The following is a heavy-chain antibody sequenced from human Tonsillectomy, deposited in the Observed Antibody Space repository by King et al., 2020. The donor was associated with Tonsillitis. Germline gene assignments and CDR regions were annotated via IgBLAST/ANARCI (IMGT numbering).Heavy chain of an antibody. CDR2: IRSKANSYAT. V-gene: IGHV3-73*02. J-gene: IGHJ4*02. Sequence: VQLVESGGGLVQPGGSLKLSCAASGFTFSGSAMHWVRQASGKGLEWVGRIRSKANSYATAYAASVKGRFTISRDDSKNTAYLQMNSLKTEDTAVYYCTRLGYSYGPFDYWGQGTLVTVSS. CDR3: TRLGYSYGPFDY. D-gene: IGHD5-18*01. CDR1: GFTFSGSA.